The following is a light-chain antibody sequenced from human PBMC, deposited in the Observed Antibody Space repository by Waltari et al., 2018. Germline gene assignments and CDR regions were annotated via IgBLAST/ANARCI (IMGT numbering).Light chain of an antibody. Sequence: DIQMTKSPSTLPASVGDRFTITCRASQSISNLLAWYQQKPGKAPKYLISKASNLESGVPSRFSGSGSGTEFTLTISSLQPDDFASYYCQQYNGRFGQGTKVEMK. CDR1: QSISNL. V-gene: IGKV1-5*03. CDR3: QQYNGR. J-gene: IGKJ1*01. CDR2: KAS.